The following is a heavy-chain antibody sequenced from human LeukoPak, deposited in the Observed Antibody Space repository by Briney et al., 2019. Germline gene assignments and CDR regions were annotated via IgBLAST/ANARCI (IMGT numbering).Heavy chain of an antibody. Sequence: SETLSLTCTVSGGSISSYYWSWIRQPPGKGLEWIGYIYYSGSTNYNPSLKSRVTISGDTSKNQFSLKLRSVTAADTAVYYCARGGARLAMYGSFDYWGQGTLVTVSS. CDR3: ARGGARLAMYGSFDY. J-gene: IGHJ4*02. CDR1: GGSISSYY. D-gene: IGHD2-8*01. V-gene: IGHV4-59*01. CDR2: IYYSGST.